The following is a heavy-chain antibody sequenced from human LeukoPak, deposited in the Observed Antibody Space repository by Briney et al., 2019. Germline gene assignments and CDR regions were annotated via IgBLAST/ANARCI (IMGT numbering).Heavy chain of an antibody. CDR2: INNSGGST. Sequence: GGSLRLSCAASGFTFSNYGMSWVRQAPGKGLEWVSTINNSGGSTYYADSVKGRFTISRDNSKNTLYLQMNSLRAEDTAVYYCARVRAAYCGGDCYSGAFDIWGQGTMVTVSS. V-gene: IGHV3-23*01. CDR3: ARVRAAYCGGDCYSGAFDI. CDR1: GFTFSNYG. D-gene: IGHD2-21*02. J-gene: IGHJ3*02.